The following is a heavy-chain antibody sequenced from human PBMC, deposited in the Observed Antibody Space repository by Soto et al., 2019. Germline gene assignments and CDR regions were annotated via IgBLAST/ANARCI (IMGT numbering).Heavy chain of an antibody. Sequence: SETLSLTCTVSGGSISSYYWSWIRQPPGKGLEWIGCLYSSGNTNYNPSLNSRVTISLDTSKNHFSLRLTSVTAADTAVYYCARVWGGYYFDFWGQGTLVTVSS. V-gene: IGHV4-59*01. CDR2: LYSSGNT. J-gene: IGHJ4*02. CDR1: GGSISSYY. D-gene: IGHD3-16*01. CDR3: ARVWGGYYFDF.